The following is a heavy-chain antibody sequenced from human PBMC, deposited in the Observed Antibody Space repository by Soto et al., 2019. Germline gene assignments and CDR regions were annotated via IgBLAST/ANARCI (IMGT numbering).Heavy chain of an antibody. J-gene: IGHJ6*02. CDR3: ARHGPYLFYYYYYGMDV. Sequence: EVQLVQSGAEVKKPGESLRISCKGSGYSFTSYWISWVRQMPGKGLEWMGRIDPSDSYTNYSPSFQGHVTISADKSISTAYLQWSSLKASDTAMYYCARHGPYLFYYYYYGMDVWGQGTTVTVSS. CDR1: GYSFTSYW. CDR2: IDPSDSYT. V-gene: IGHV5-10-1*01.